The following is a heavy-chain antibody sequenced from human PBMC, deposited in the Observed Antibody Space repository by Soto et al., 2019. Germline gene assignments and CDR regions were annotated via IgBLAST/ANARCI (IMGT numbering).Heavy chain of an antibody. V-gene: IGHV5-51*01. CDR2: IYPGDSDT. CDR1: GYSFTSYW. Sequence: PGESLKISCKGSGYSFTSYWIGWVRQMPGKGLEWMGIIYPGDSDTRYSPSFQGQVTISAAKSISTAYLRWSSLKASDTAMYYCARVGYCSGGSCSPGGMDVWGQGTTVTVSS. CDR3: ARVGYCSGGSCSPGGMDV. J-gene: IGHJ6*02. D-gene: IGHD2-15*01.